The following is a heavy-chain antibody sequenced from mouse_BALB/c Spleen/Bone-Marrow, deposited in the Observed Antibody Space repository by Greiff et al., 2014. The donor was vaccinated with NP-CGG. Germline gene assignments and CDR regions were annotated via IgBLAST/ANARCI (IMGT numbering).Heavy chain of an antibody. J-gene: IGHJ4*01. CDR1: GYTFTSYY. CDR2: ISPSNGGT. V-gene: IGHV1S81*02. CDR3: TRYGYDPLYAMDY. D-gene: IGHD2-3*01. Sequence: QVQLQQSGAELVKPGASVKLSCKASGYTFTSYYMYWVKQRPGQGLEWIGGISPSNGGTNFNEKFKSKATLTVDKSSSTAYMQLSSLTSEDSAVYYCTRYGYDPLYAMDYWGQGTSVTVSS.